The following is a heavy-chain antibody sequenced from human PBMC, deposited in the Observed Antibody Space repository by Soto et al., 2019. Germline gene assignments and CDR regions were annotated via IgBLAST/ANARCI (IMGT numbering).Heavy chain of an antibody. D-gene: IGHD3-3*01. Sequence: QVQLLQSGIQVRRPGASVTVSCKASGYSFSNYGISWVRQAPGQGLEWMGWVSAYNGNTKYVQKYQDRVTMSTATSTTTAYMELTSLRSDDTAVYYCARASRIWSGYLIDFWGPGTLVTVSS. CDR3: ARASRIWSGYLIDF. V-gene: IGHV1-18*01. CDR2: VSAYNGNT. CDR1: GYSFSNYG. J-gene: IGHJ4*02.